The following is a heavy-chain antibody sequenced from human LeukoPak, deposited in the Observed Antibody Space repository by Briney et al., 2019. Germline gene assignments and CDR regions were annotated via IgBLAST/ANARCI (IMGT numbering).Heavy chain of an antibody. Sequence: PGGSLRLSCAASGFTVSSNYMSWVRQAPGKGLEWVSAISGSGGSTYYADSVKGRFTISRDNSKNTLYLQMNSLRAEDTAVYYCAKDLWWGFSSYGLFDYWGQGTLVTVSS. CDR3: AKDLWWGFSSYGLFDY. V-gene: IGHV3-23*01. CDR2: ISGSGGST. CDR1: GFTVSSNY. J-gene: IGHJ4*02. D-gene: IGHD5-18*01.